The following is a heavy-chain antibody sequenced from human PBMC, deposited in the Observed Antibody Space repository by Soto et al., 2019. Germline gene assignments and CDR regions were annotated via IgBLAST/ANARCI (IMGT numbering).Heavy chain of an antibody. V-gene: IGHV2-5*02. D-gene: IGHD1-26*01. Sequence: KESGPTLVKPTQTLTLTCTFSGFSHSTSAVGVGWIRQPPGKALEWLALIYWDDDKRYSPSLKSRLTIPKDTSKNQVVLTMTNMDPVDTATYYCAHRPLGEPLDYWGQGTLVTVSS. CDR1: GFSHSTSAVG. CDR2: IYWDDDK. J-gene: IGHJ4*02. CDR3: AHRPLGEPLDY.